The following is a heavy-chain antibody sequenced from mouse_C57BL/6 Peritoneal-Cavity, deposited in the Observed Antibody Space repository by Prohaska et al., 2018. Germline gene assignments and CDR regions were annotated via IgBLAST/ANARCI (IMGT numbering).Heavy chain of an antibody. J-gene: IGHJ1*03. D-gene: IGHD3-3*01. CDR1: GFTFTDYY. CDR2: IRNKSNGYTT. CDR3: ARWEGTEGYFDV. Sequence: EVKLVESGGGLVQPGGSLSLSCAASGFTFTDYYMSWVRQPPGKALDWLVFIRNKSNGYTTEYSASVKGRFTISRDNSQSILYLQMNALRAEDSATYYCARWEGTEGYFDVWGTGTTVTVSS. V-gene: IGHV7-3*01.